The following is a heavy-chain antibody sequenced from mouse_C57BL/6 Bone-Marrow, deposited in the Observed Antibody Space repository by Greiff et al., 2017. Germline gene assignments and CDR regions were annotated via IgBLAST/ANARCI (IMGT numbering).Heavy chain of an antibody. V-gene: IGHV1-5*01. D-gene: IGHD1-1*01. CDR2: IYPGNSDT. J-gene: IGHJ3*01. CDR1: GYTFTSYW. Sequence: VQLQQSGTVLARPGASVKMSCKTSGYTFTSYWMHWVKQRPGQGLEWIGAIYPGNSDTSYNQKFKGKAKLTAVTSASTAYMELSSLTNEDSAVYYCTRRYYGSSLWFAYWGQGTLVTVSA. CDR3: TRRYYGSSLWFAY.